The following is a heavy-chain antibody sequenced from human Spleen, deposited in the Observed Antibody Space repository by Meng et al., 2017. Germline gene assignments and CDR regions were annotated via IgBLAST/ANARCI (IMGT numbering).Heavy chain of an antibody. CDR1: GGSISSSNW. CDR3: ARVGSSSWFVAD. J-gene: IGHJ4*02. D-gene: IGHD6-13*01. V-gene: IGHV4-4*02. Sequence: GQPQESGPGLVKPSGTLSLTCAVSGGSISSSNWWSWVRSSPGKGLEWIGEIYDGGSTNYNPSLKSRVTISVDKSKNQFSLKLSSVTAADTAVYYCARVGSSSWFVADWGQGTLVTVSS. CDR2: IYDGGST.